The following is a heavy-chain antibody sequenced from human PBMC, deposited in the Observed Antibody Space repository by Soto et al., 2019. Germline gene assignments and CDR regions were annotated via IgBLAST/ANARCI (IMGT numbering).Heavy chain of an antibody. Sequence: QGQLVQSGPEVKKHGSSVQVSCKASGYTFTNHGISWVRQAPGQGLEGVGWISGYNANTKYAQKLQRRVTLSTDTSTNTAYMDLRSLRSADTAVYSSERDFYTMPYYFDYWVQGTLGTVAS. V-gene: IGHV1-18*04. CDR3: ERDFYTMPYYFDY. J-gene: IGHJ4*02. D-gene: IGHD2-2*01. CDR1: GYTFTNHG. CDR2: ISGYNANT.